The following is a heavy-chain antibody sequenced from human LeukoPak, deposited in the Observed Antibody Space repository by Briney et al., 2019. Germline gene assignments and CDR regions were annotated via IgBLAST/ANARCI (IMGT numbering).Heavy chain of an antibody. V-gene: IGHV1-2*02. CDR2: INGNSGGT. D-gene: IGHD1/OR15-1a*01. J-gene: IGHJ4*02. Sequence: ASVKVSCKASGYTFTGYYMHWVRQAPGQGPEWMGWINGNSGGTKYAQKFEGRVTMTSDTSTSTVQMDLGTLRSDDTAVYYCARENIEQWPAFDYWGQGTPVTVSS. CDR1: GYTFTGYY. CDR3: ARENIEQWPAFDY.